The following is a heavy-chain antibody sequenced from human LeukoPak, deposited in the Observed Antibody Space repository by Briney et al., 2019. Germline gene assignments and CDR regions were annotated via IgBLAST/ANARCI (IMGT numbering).Heavy chain of an antibody. J-gene: IGHJ4*02. CDR1: GYTCTGYY. Sequence: ASVKVSCKASGYTCTGYYMHWVRQAPGQGLEWMGWINPNSGGTNYAQKFQGRVTMTRDTSISTAYMELSRLRSDDTAVYYCARGSDCSGGSCYSGFGYWGQGTLVTVSS. CDR3: ARGSDCSGGSCYSGFGY. CDR2: INPNSGGT. D-gene: IGHD2-15*01. V-gene: IGHV1-2*02.